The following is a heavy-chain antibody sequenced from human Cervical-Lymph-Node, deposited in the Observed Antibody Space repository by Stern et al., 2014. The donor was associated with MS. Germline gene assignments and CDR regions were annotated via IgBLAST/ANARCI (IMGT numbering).Heavy chain of an antibody. CDR2: INPKNGDT. V-gene: IGHV1-2*02. CDR1: GFRFTDYY. Sequence: VQLLESGAEVKKPGASVKVSCETSGFRFTDYYIHWVRQAPGQGLEWMGCINPKNGDTHSAQKFQGRFTMTRDTSISTAYMELNSIKSDDTAMYYCGRGIKTFDPWGQGTLVTVSS. J-gene: IGHJ5*02. CDR3: GRGIKTFDP. D-gene: IGHD5-24*01.